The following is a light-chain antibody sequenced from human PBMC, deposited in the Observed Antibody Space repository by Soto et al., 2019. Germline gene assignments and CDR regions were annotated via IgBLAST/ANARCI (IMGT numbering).Light chain of an antibody. CDR2: EVS. CDR3: SSYTSNSSTYV. V-gene: IGLV2-14*01. J-gene: IGLJ1*01. CDR1: SSDVGGYNY. Sequence: QAVVTQPASVSGSPGQSITISCTGTSSDVGGYNYVSWYQQHPGKAPKLMIYEVSNRPSGVSNRFSGSKSGNTASLTISGLQAEDEADYYCSSYTSNSSTYVFGTGTKVTVL.